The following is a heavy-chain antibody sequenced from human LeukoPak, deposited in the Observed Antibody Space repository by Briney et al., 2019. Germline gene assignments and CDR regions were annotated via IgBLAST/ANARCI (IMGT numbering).Heavy chain of an antibody. V-gene: IGHV3-74*01. CDR2: IDRDGSEI. J-gene: IGHJ5*02. D-gene: IGHD6-13*01. Sequence: GGSLRLSCAASGFTISDHFMHWVRQGPGKGLMWVSRIDRDGSEINYADSVKGRFTISRDNAKNTLYLQMNSLRDDDTAVYYCARHIRAAAFDPWGQGTLVTVSS. CDR1: GFTISDHF. CDR3: ARHIRAAAFDP.